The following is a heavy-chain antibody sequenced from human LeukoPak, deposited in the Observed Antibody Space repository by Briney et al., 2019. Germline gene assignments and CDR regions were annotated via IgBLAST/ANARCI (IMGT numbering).Heavy chain of an antibody. V-gene: IGHV1-69*06. CDR3: ARQNIVATIQGYYFDY. J-gene: IGHJ4*02. CDR2: IIPIFGTA. CDR1: GGTFSSYA. Sequence: ASVKVSCKASGGTFSSYATSWVRQAPGQGLEWMGGIIPIFGTANYAQKFQGRVTITADKSTSTAYMELSSLRSEDTAVYYCARQNIVATIQGYYFDYWGQGTLVTVSS. D-gene: IGHD5-12*01.